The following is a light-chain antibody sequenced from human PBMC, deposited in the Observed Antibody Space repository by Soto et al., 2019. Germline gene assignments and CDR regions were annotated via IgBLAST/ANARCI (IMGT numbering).Light chain of an antibody. V-gene: IGLV2-14*01. J-gene: IGLJ2*01. Sequence: QSALTQPASVSGSPGQSLTISCTGTSSDIGGYNYVSWYQQYPGKAPKLMIYDVSNRPSGVSNRFSDSKSDNTASLTISGLQAEDEADYYCSSYTGRSTVVFGGGTKLTVL. CDR3: SSYTGRSTVV. CDR2: DVS. CDR1: SSDIGGYNY.